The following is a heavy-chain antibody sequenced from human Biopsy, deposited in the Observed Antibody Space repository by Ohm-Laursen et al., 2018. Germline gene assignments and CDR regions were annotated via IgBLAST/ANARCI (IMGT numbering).Heavy chain of an antibody. Sequence: SLRLSCTASGFTFSDHHMAWVHQAPGKGLEWLSYISSSGATIKYADSVKGRFTISRDNAKNSLYLRMNSLRAEDTAVYFCARARDDFVVVPAAFFDFWGQGTLVTVSS. J-gene: IGHJ4*02. CDR3: ARARDDFVVVPAAFFDF. V-gene: IGHV3-11*01. CDR1: GFTFSDHH. CDR2: ISSSGATI. D-gene: IGHD2-15*01.